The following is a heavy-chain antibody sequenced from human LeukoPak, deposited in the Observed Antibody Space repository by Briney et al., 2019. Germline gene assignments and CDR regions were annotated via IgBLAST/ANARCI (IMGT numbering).Heavy chain of an antibody. CDR1: GGSISSGGYS. V-gene: IGHV4-30-2*01. Sequence: SQTLSLTCAVSGGSISSGGYSWSWIRQPPGKGLEWIGYIYHSGSTYYNPSLKSRVTISVDRSKNQFSLKLSSATAADTAVYYCARGMPGGYWGQGTLVTVSS. CDR3: ARGMPGGY. CDR2: IYHSGST. J-gene: IGHJ4*02. D-gene: IGHD3-16*01.